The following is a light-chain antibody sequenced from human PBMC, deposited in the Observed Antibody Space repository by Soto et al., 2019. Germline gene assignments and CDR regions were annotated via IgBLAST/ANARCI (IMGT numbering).Light chain of an antibody. J-gene: IGKJ4*01. CDR3: QQRSNWPLT. Sequence: EIVLTQSPATLSLSPGERATLSCMASQSVSSYLAWYQQKPGQAPRLLMYDASNRATGIPARFSGSGSGTEFTLTISSLEPEDFAVYYCQQRSNWPLTFGGGTKVEIK. CDR1: QSVSSY. V-gene: IGKV3-11*01. CDR2: DAS.